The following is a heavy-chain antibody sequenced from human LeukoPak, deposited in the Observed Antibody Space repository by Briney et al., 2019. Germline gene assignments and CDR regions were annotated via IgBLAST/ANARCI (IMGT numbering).Heavy chain of an antibody. CDR3: AGDFAW. CDR2: IGSSTSTI. D-gene: IGHD3-3*01. V-gene: IGHV3-48*02. Sequence: GGSLRLSCEASGFTFSTYSMNWVRQAPGKGLEWVSYIGSSTSTIYYADSVKGRFTISRDNAKNALYLQMNSLSDEDTAVYYCAGDFAWWGQGTLVTVSS. CDR1: GFTFSTYS. J-gene: IGHJ4*02.